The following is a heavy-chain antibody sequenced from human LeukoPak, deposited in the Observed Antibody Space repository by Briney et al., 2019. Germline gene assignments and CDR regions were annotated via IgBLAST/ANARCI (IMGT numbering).Heavy chain of an antibody. J-gene: IGHJ6*02. CDR3: AATLKTYYYDPYYYGMDV. V-gene: IGHV4-59*08. CDR1: GGSISSYY. D-gene: IGHD3-22*01. Sequence: SETLSLTCTVSGGSISSYYWSWIRQPPGKGLEWIGYIYYGGSTNYNPSLKSRVTISVDTSKNQFSLKLSSVTAADTAVYYCAATLKTYYYDPYYYGMDVWGQGTTVTVSS. CDR2: IYYGGST.